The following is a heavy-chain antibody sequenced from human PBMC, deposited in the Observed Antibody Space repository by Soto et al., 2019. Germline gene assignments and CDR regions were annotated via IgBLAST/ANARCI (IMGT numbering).Heavy chain of an antibody. CDR2: VYYTGST. CDR3: VRTAREGAVAPHWFDR. J-gene: IGHJ5*02. V-gene: IGHV4-30-4*01. Sequence: PSETLSLTGTVSGASIRSTDYYWSWIRQAPGRGLEWIGYVYYTGSTYYNPSLMSRLTISVETSKNQFSLKLSSVTAAEKAVYYRVRTAREGAVAPHWFDRWGRGNQVTVSS. D-gene: IGHD6-25*01. CDR1: GASIRSTDYY.